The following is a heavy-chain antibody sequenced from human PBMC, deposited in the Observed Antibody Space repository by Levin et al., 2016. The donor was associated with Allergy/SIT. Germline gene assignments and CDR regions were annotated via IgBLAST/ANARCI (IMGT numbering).Heavy chain of an antibody. CDR2: ISSSSSYT. Sequence: GESLKISCAASGFTFSDYYMSWIRQAPGKGLEWVSYISSSSSYTNYADSVKGRFTISRDNAKNSLYLQMNSLRAEDTAVYYCAREVTVYYMDVWGKGTTVTVSS. CDR1: GFTFSDYY. CDR3: AREVTVYYMDV. V-gene: IGHV3-11*06. J-gene: IGHJ6*03. D-gene: IGHD4-17*01.